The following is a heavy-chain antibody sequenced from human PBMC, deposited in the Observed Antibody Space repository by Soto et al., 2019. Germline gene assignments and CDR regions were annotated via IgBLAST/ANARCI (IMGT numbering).Heavy chain of an antibody. CDR1: GFPFSASS. Sequence: PGGSLRLSCASSGFPFSASSINWVRQAPGKGLEWVSYISSSSNTIYYADSVKGRFTISRDNAKNSLYVHLTSLTDEDTGVYYCAREGGRHCSPNRCYNGFDIWGQGTMVTVS. D-gene: IGHD2-2*02. J-gene: IGHJ3*02. CDR2: ISSSSNTI. V-gene: IGHV3-48*02. CDR3: AREGGRHCSPNRCYNGFDI.